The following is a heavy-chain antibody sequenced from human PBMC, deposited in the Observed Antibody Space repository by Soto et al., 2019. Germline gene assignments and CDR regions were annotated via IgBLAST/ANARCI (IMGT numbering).Heavy chain of an antibody. D-gene: IGHD4-17*01. V-gene: IGHV3-66*01. CDR2: IYSGGST. Sequence: GGSLRLSCAASGFTVSSNYMSWVRQAPGKGLEWVSVIYSGGSTYYADSVKGRFTISRDNSKNTLYLQMNSLRAEDTAVYYCARGADYGDLYYYYYYMDVWGKGTTVTVSS. CDR1: GFTVSSNY. J-gene: IGHJ6*03. CDR3: ARGADYGDLYYYYYYMDV.